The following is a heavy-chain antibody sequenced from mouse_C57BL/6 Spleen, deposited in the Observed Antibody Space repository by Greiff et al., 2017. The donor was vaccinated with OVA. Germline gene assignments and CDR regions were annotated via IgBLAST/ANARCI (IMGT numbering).Heavy chain of an antibody. CDR3: ARTSSTRVLDY. J-gene: IGHJ2*01. D-gene: IGHD1-1*01. CDR1: GYTFTSYW. Sequence: QVQLQQSGAELAKPGASVKLSCKASGYTFTSYWMHWVKQRPGQGLEWIGYINPSSGYTKYNQKFKDKATLTADKSSSTAYMQLSSQTYEDSAVYCCARTSSTRVLDYWGQGTTLTVSS. CDR2: INPSSGYT. V-gene: IGHV1-7*01.